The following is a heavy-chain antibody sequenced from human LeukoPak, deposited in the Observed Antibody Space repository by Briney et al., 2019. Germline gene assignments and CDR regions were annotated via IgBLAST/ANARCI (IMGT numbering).Heavy chain of an antibody. J-gene: IGHJ6*02. Sequence: ASVKVSCKASGYTFTNYAMHWVRQAPGQRLEWMGWINAGNGNTKYSQKFQGRVTITRDTSASTAYMELSSLRSEDTAVYYCARDATRYGMDVWGQGTTVTVSS. V-gene: IGHV1-3*01. CDR2: INAGNGNT. CDR1: GYTFTNYA. CDR3: ARDATRYGMDV.